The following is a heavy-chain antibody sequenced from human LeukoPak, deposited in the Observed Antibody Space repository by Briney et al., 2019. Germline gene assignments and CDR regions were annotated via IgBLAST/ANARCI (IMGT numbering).Heavy chain of an antibody. CDR2: INTNTGNP. Sequence: ASVKVSCKASGYTFTSYAMNWVRQAPGQGLEWMGWINTNTGNPTYAQGFTGRFVFSLDTSVSMAYLQISSLTAEDTAVYYCARGWPVVHNTEMEGGDYWGQGTLVTVSS. CDR3: ARGWPVVHNTEMEGGDY. CDR1: GYTFTSYA. J-gene: IGHJ4*02. V-gene: IGHV7-4-1*04. D-gene: IGHD5-18*01.